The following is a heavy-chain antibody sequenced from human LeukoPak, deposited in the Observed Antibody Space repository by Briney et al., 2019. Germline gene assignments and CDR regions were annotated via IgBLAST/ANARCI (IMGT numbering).Heavy chain of an antibody. CDR2: ISGSGGGT. Sequence: GGSLRLSCAASGFTFSNYAMTWVRQAPGRGLEWVSGISGSGGGTYYTDSVKGRFTISRDNSKNTLYLQMNSLRPEDTAIYYCAKAFSSSWYGFDYWGQGTLVTVSS. CDR1: GFTFSNYA. J-gene: IGHJ4*02. D-gene: IGHD6-13*01. V-gene: IGHV3-23*01. CDR3: AKAFSSSWYGFDY.